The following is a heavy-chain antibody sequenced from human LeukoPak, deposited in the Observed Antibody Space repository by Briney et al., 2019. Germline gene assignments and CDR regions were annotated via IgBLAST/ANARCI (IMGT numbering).Heavy chain of an antibody. CDR2: VYYSGTT. CDR3: ARDGKVFSGWVGWYFDL. D-gene: IGHD6-19*01. Sequence: SETLSLTCTVSGYSISSGHYWGWIRQPPGKGLEWIGSVYYSGTTYYNPSLRSRVTISVDTSKNQFSLKLSSVTAADTAVYYCARDGKVFSGWVGWYFDLWGRGTLVTVSS. CDR1: GYSISSGHY. J-gene: IGHJ2*01. V-gene: IGHV4-38-2*02.